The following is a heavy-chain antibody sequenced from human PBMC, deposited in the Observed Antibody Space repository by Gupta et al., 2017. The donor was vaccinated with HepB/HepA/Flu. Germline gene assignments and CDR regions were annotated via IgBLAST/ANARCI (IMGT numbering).Heavy chain of an antibody. CDR1: GFTFTSHA. CDR3: AKDPGIVVLKMDV. J-gene: IGHJ6*04. CDR2: ISDRGTST. Sequence: EVQLLESGGGFVQPGGSLRLSCAASGFTFTSHAMSWVRQAPGKGLEWVSSISDRGTSTYYADSVKGRFTISRDNSKNTLYLQMNSLRAEDTALYYCAKDPGIVVLKMDVWGKGTTVTVSS. V-gene: IGHV3-23*01. D-gene: IGHD1-26*01.